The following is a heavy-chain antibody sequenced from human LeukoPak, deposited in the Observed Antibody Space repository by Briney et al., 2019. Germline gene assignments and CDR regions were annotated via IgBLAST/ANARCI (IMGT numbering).Heavy chain of an antibody. D-gene: IGHD4-23*01. CDR1: GYVFTDFY. Sequence: GASVKVSCKASGYVFTDFYIHWVRQAPGQALEWMGWINPNSGGTNYAQKFQGRVTMTRDTSISTAYMELSRLRSDDTAVYYCARDLIYGGDYWGQGTLVTVSS. CDR3: ARDLIYGGDY. V-gene: IGHV1-2*02. CDR2: INPNSGGT. J-gene: IGHJ4*02.